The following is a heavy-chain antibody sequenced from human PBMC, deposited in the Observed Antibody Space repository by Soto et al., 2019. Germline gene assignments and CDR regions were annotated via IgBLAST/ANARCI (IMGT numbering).Heavy chain of an antibody. J-gene: IGHJ3*02. V-gene: IGHV4-39*01. Sequence: QLQLQESGPGLVKPSETLSLRCTVSDGSISSTSYYWAWIRQPPGKGLEWIGSITYRGSTYYNPSLKRGVTMSVDTSKKQFSLKLTSVTAADTTVYYCARLGGIAVAVPDAFDIWGQGTMVTVSS. CDR1: DGSISSTSYY. CDR2: ITYRGST. D-gene: IGHD6-19*01. CDR3: ARLGGIAVAVPDAFDI.